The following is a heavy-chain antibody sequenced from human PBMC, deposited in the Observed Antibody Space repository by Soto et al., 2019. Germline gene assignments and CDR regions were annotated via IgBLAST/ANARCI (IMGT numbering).Heavy chain of an antibody. CDR2: LYTSGST. CDR3: RGYRDYDSHRIDV. D-gene: IGHD5-12*01. Sequence: SETLSLTCTVSGDSISSYSWSWIRQVAGKGLEWIGRLYTSGSTKYSPSLKSRVTMSVDASKNQFSMRLSSVTAADTAVYHCRGYRDYDSHRIDVWGQGTTVTVSS. V-gene: IGHV4-4*07. J-gene: IGHJ6*02. CDR1: GDSISSYS.